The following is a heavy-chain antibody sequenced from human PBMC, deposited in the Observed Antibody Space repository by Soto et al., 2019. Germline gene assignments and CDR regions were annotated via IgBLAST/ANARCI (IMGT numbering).Heavy chain of an antibody. CDR2: IYYIGST. CDR3: ARSPDSSGYYPRWYYYGMDV. V-gene: IGHV4-31*03. Sequence: SETLSLTCTVSGGSISSGGYYWNWIRQHPGKGLEWIGYIYYIGSTYYNPSLKSRVTISLDTSKNQFSLKLSSVTAADTAVYYCARSPDSSGYYPRWYYYGMDVWGQGTTVTVSS. CDR1: GGSISSGGYY. D-gene: IGHD3-22*01. J-gene: IGHJ6*02.